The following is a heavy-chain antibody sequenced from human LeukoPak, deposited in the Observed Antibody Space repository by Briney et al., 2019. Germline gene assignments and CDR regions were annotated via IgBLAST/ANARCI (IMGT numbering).Heavy chain of an antibody. V-gene: IGHV4-61*05. Sequence: PSETLSLTCTVSGGSISSSSYYWGWIRQPPGKGLEWIGYIYTSGSTNYNPSLKSRVTISVDTSKNQFSLKLSSVTAADTAVYYCARHASSSLYYYMDVWGKGTTVTVSS. D-gene: IGHD6-6*01. J-gene: IGHJ6*03. CDR1: GGSISSSSYY. CDR3: ARHASSSLYYYMDV. CDR2: IYTSGST.